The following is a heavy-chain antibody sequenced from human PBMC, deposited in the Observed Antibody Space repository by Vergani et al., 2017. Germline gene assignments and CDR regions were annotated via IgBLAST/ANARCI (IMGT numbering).Heavy chain of an antibody. CDR2: ISYDGSNK. CDR1: GFALNRHA. J-gene: IGHJ4*02. CDR3: ARGAGSFDY. Sequence: QVQLVESGGGVVQPGTSLRLSCVVSGFALNRHAMYWVRQAPGKGLEWVVGISYDGSNKYYADSVKGRFTISRDNSKNTLYLQMNSLRAEDTAVYYCARGAGSFDYWGQGTLVTVSS. V-gene: IGHV3-30-3*01. D-gene: IGHD2-15*01.